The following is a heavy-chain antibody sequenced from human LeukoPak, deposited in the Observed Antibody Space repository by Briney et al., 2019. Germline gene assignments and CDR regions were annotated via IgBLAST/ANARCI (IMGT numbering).Heavy chain of an antibody. CDR1: GGSITSSSYY. CDR3: ASWYYYDSSGYYWEYFQH. D-gene: IGHD3-22*01. J-gene: IGHJ1*01. Sequence: PSETLSLTCTVSGGSITSSSYYWGCIRPPPGKGLEWRGRIYYSGSTNYNPSLKSRVTISVDTSENQFSLKLSSVTAADTAVYYCASWYYYDSSGYYWEYFQHWGQGSLVTVCS. V-gene: IGHV4-39*01. CDR2: IYYSGST.